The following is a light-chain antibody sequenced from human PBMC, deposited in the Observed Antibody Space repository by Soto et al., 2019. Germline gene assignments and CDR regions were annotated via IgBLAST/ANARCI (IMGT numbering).Light chain of an antibody. CDR3: MQTLQIPST. CDR2: LGS. J-gene: IGKJ2*01. CDR1: QSVLHTSGSNL. V-gene: IGKV2-28*01. Sequence: DIMMTQSPLSLAVTPGEPASISCRSSQSVLHTSGSNLVDWYLQKPGQSPQLLIYLGSNRASGVPDKFRGSGSGIDFTLEISRVEAEDVGIYYCMQTLQIPSTFGQGTRLEL.